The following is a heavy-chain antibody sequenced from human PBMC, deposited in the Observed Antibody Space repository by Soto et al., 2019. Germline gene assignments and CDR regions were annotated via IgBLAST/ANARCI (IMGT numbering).Heavy chain of an antibody. CDR3: ARDDSSGYYYA. V-gene: IGHV4-34*01. J-gene: IGHJ4*02. CDR2: INHSGST. CDR1: GGSFSGYY. D-gene: IGHD3-22*01. Sequence: QVQLQQWGAGLLKPSETLSLTCAVYGGSFSGYYWSWIRQRPGQGLEWIGEINHSGSTNYNPSLKIRVTISVDTSKNQFSLKLSSVTAADTAVYYCARDDSSGYYYAWGQRTLVTVSS.